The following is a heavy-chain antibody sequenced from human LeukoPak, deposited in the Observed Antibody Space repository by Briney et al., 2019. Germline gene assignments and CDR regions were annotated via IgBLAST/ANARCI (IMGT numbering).Heavy chain of an antibody. CDR3: ARDSRYGFDY. Sequence: GGSLRLSCAASGFTFSSYSMNWVRQAPGKGLEWVSYISSSSSTIYYADSVKGRFSISADSARNTLNLQMNSLRDDDTAVYYCARDSRYGFDYWGQGILVTVSS. V-gene: IGHV3-48*02. CDR1: GFTFSSYS. J-gene: IGHJ4*02. D-gene: IGHD4-17*01. CDR2: ISSSSSTI.